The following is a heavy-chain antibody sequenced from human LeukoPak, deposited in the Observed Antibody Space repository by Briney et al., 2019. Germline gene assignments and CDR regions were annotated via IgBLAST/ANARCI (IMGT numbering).Heavy chain of an antibody. Sequence: SETLSLTCAVYGGSFSGYYWSWIRQPAGKGLEWIGRIYTSGSTNYNPSLKSRVTMSVDTSKNQFSLKLSSVTAADTAVYYCARDLVDIVATDQAFDIWGQGTMVTVSS. CDR3: ARDLVDIVATDQAFDI. CDR1: GGSFSGYY. J-gene: IGHJ3*02. V-gene: IGHV4-4*07. CDR2: IYTSGST. D-gene: IGHD5-12*01.